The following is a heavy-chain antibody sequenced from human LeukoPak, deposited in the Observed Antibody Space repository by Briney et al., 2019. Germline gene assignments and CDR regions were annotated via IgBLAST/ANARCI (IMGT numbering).Heavy chain of an antibody. CDR1: NGSISNYY. J-gene: IGHJ5*02. V-gene: IGHV4-59*08. D-gene: IGHD6-19*01. CDR2: AYYSGST. CDR3: SRNSAVATSRSWFDP. Sequence: SETLSLTCSVFNGSISNYYWSLIRQPPGKGLEWIGYAYYSGSTTYNPPLESRVTISVDTSKNQFSLKLTAVTAADTAVYYCSRNSAVATSRSWFDPWGQGTLVTVSS.